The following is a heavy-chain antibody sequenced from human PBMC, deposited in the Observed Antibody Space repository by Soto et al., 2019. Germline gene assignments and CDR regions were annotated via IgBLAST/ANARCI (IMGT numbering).Heavy chain of an antibody. D-gene: IGHD4-17*01. Sequence: QVQLQESGPGLVKPSETLSLTCTVSGGSISSYYWSWIRQPPGKGLEWIGYIYYSGSTNYNPSLKSRVTISVDTSKNQASLKLSSVTAADTAVYYCARAREGTVTPYYWGQGTLVTVSS. V-gene: IGHV4-59*01. CDR3: ARAREGTVTPYY. CDR1: GGSISSYY. J-gene: IGHJ4*02. CDR2: IYYSGST.